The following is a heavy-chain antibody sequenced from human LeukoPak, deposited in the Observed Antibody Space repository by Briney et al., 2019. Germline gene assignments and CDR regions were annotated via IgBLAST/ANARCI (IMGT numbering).Heavy chain of an antibody. CDR2: ISYDGSNK. J-gene: IGHJ4*02. CDR3: ARDLDY. Sequence: GGSPRLSCAASGFTFSGYAMHWVRQAPGKGLEWVAVISYDGSNKYYADSVKGRFTISRDNSKNTLYLQMNSLRAEDTAVYYCARDLDYWGQGTLVTVSS. CDR1: GFTFSGYA. V-gene: IGHV3-30-3*01.